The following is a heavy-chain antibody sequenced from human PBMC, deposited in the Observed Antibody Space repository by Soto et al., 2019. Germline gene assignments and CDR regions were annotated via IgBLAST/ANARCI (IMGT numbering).Heavy chain of an antibody. CDR3: ARISSGWFYFDY. V-gene: IGHV4-39*01. J-gene: IGHJ4*02. CDR1: VASIGIIINY. CDR2: IYYSGST. D-gene: IGHD6-19*01. Sequence: QRKLQRSAPGLGNLSGPLSLPSTVLVASIGIIINYWGWFRQPPGKGLEWIGGIYYSGSTYYNPSLKSRVTISVDTSKNQFSLKLSSVTAADTAVYYCARISSGWFYFDYWGQGTLVTVSS.